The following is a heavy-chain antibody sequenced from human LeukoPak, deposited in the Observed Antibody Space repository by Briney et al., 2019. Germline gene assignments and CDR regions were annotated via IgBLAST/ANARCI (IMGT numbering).Heavy chain of an antibody. CDR2: THYSGST. V-gene: IGHV4-31*03. CDR3: ARAKYNSGWYLDY. Sequence: RSSETLSLTCTVSGGSISSGDYYWTWIRQHPGKGLEWTGYTHYSGSTYYNPSLKSRLTISVDTSKNQFSLKVSSVTAADTAVYYCARAKYNSGWYLDYWGQGTLVTVSS. CDR1: GGSISSGDYY. J-gene: IGHJ4*02. D-gene: IGHD6-19*01.